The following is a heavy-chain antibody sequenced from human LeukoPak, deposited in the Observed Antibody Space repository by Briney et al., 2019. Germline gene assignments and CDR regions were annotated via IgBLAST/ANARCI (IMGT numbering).Heavy chain of an antibody. CDR2: INHSGST. CDR3: ARAASSERWLQLGY. CDR1: GGSFSGYY. D-gene: IGHD5-24*01. Sequence: SETLSLTCAVYGGSFSGYYWSWIRQPPGKGLEWIGEINHSGSTNYNPSLKSRVTISVDTSKNQFSLKLSSVTAADTAVYYCARAASSERWLQLGYWGQGTLVTVSS. J-gene: IGHJ4*02. V-gene: IGHV4-34*01.